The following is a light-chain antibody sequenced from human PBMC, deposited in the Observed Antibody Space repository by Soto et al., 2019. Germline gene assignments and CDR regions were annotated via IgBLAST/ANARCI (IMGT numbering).Light chain of an antibody. Sequence: EIVVTESLHPVCVSRGGRATHSCRASQSISGTLAWYQQKPGKAPKLLIYGASRRASGFPARFSGSGSGTDFTLTISSLQSEDFAAYYCQQFNKYSQTFGQGTKVDIK. CDR3: QQFNKYSQT. J-gene: IGKJ1*01. V-gene: IGKV3-15*01. CDR2: GAS. CDR1: QSISGT.